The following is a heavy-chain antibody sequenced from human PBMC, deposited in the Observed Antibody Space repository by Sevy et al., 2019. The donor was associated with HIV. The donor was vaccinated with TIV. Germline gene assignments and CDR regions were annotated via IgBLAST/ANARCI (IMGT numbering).Heavy chain of an antibody. J-gene: IGHJ4*02. V-gene: IGHV3-7*01. CDR2: IKEDGSEK. CDR3: ARDRPKYYFDY. CDR1: GFTFSSHW. Sequence: GGSLRLSCAASGFTFSSHWLSWVRQAPGKGLEGVVSIKEDGSEKYYVDSVKGRFTISRDNAKNSLYLQMNSLRAEDTAVYYCARDRPKYYFDYWGQGTLVTVSS.